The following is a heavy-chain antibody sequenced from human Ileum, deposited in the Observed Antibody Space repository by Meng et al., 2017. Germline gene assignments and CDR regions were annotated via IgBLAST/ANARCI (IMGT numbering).Heavy chain of an antibody. V-gene: IGHV3-23*01. Sequence: EGRVLGSGGGLVQPGGSLSLSCAASGFTFSSYAMGWVRQAPGKGLEWVSFISPTGDTTYYADSVKGRFTISRDNSKNTLFLQMNSLRAEDTAVYYCATESNFDYWGQGTLVTVSS. J-gene: IGHJ4*01. CDR1: GFTFSSYA. CDR3: ATESNFDY. CDR2: ISPTGDTT.